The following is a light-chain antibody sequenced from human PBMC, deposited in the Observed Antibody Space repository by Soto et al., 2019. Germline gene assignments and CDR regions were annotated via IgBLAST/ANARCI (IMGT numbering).Light chain of an antibody. CDR3: QQSDSTPRT. V-gene: IGKV1-39*01. CDR1: QNINNY. J-gene: IGKJ1*01. CDR2: DAS. Sequence: DIQMTQSPSSLSASVVDRVTITCQASQNINNYLNWYQQKPGRAPKLLIYDASNLEAGVPSRFSGSGSGTDFTLTINSLQPEDFATYYCQQSDSTPRTFGQGTKVDIK.